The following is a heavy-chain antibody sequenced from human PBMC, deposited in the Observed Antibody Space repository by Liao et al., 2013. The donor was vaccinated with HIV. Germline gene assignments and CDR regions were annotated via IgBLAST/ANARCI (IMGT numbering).Heavy chain of an antibody. Sequence: QVQLQQWGAGLLKPSETLSLTCAVYGGSFRDYYWSWIRQPPGKGLEWMGYIYHSGSTYYNPSLKSRVTISVDRSKNQFSLHLSSVTAADTAVYYCARKSVADDKFDIWGQGTMVTVSS. CDR3: ARKSVADDKFDI. CDR2: IYHSGST. V-gene: IGHV4-34*01. D-gene: IGHD3-9*01. CDR1: GGSFRDYY. J-gene: IGHJ3*02.